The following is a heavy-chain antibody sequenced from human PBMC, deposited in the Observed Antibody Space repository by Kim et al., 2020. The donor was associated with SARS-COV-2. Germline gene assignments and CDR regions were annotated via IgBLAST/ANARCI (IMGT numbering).Heavy chain of an antibody. CDR2: IYYSGST. CDR1: GGSISSYY. V-gene: IGHV4-59*01. J-gene: IGHJ4*01. CDR3: ARLGCSGGICSTHFDY. Sequence: SETLSLTCTVSGGSISSYYWNWIRQPPGKGLEWIGYIYYSGSTNYNPSLNSRVTISIDTSKNQFSLKLKSVTAADTAVYYCARLGCSGGICSTHFDYWG. D-gene: IGHD2-15*01.